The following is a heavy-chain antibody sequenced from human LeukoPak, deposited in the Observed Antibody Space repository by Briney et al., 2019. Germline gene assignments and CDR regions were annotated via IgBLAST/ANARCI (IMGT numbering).Heavy chain of an antibody. Sequence: GGSLRLSCLASGFTFRSYAVHWVRQAPGKGLEYISSISRDGESTYYADSVKGIFTISRDNSKNTLSLHISSLQPDDTAVYYCVKSDNIVGATYFDYWGQGTLVTVSS. CDR2: ISRDGEST. D-gene: IGHD1-26*01. CDR1: GFTFRSYA. J-gene: IGHJ4*02. V-gene: IGHV3-64D*09. CDR3: VKSDNIVGATYFDY.